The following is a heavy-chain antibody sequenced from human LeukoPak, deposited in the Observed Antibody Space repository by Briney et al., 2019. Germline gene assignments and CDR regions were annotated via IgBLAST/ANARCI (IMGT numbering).Heavy chain of an antibody. CDR1: GFTFSTYA. Sequence: GGSLTLSCAASGFTFSTYAMNWVRQAPGKGLEWVSTIGGGDGATYFADSVKGRFTISRDNAKNTLYLQMNSLRAEDTAVYYCAKVPVTTKPYYFVYWGRGTLVTVSS. J-gene: IGHJ4*02. CDR3: AKVPVTTKPYYFVY. CDR2: IGGGDGAT. D-gene: IGHD4-17*01. V-gene: IGHV3-23*01.